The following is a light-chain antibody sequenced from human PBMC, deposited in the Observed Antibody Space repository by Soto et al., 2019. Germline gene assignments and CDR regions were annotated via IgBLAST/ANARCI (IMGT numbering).Light chain of an antibody. Sequence: EIVMTQSPATLSVSPGERATLSCRASQSVSTNLAWYQHKPGQAPRLLIYGASTRATGIPARFSGSGSGTEFTLTISSLQSEDFVVYYCQQYNNWPPRYTFGQGTKLEIK. CDR1: QSVSTN. J-gene: IGKJ2*01. V-gene: IGKV3D-15*01. CDR2: GAS. CDR3: QQYNNWPPRYT.